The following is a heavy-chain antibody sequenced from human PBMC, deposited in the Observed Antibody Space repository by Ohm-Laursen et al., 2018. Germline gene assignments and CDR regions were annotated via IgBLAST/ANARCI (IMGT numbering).Heavy chain of an antibody. V-gene: IGHV3-21*01. J-gene: IGHJ6*02. CDR3: ARGESDYGSGSYFRLYYYYYGMDV. Sequence: SLRLSCAASGFTFSSYSMNWVRQAPGKGLEWVSSISSSSSYIYYADSVKGRFTISRDNAKNSLYLQMNSLRAEDTAVYYCARGESDYGSGSYFRLYYYYYGMDVWGQGTTVTVSS. D-gene: IGHD3-10*01. CDR1: GFTFSSYS. CDR2: ISSSSSYI.